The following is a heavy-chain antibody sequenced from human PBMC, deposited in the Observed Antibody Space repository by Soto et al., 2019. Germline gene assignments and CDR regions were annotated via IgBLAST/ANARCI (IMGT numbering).Heavy chain of an antibody. CDR3: ASSPVGPPDYYYGMDV. CDR2: IIPTFGTA. J-gene: IGHJ6*02. V-gene: IGHV1-69*13. D-gene: IGHD1-26*01. CDR1: GGTFSSYA. Sequence: SVKVSCKASGGTFSSYAISWVRQAPGQGLEWMGGIIPTFGTANYAQKFQGRVTITADESTSTAYMELSSLRSEDTAVYYCASSPVGPPDYYYGMDVWGQGTTVTVSS.